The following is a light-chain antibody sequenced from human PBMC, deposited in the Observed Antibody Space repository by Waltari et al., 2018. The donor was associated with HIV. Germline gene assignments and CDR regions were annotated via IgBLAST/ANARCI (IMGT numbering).Light chain of an antibody. Sequence: EIVLTQSPATLSLSPGERATLSCRASQSISGYLAWYQQKPGQAPRLLIYDASNRATGIPARFSGSGSGTDFTLNISSLEPEDFAVYYCQQRSDWPLTFGGGTKVEIK. CDR1: QSISGY. V-gene: IGKV3-11*01. J-gene: IGKJ4*01. CDR3: QQRSDWPLT. CDR2: DAS.